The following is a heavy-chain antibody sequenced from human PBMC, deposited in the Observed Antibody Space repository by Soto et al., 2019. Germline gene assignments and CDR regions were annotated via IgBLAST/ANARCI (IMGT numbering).Heavy chain of an antibody. V-gene: IGHV3-66*01. J-gene: IGHJ6*02. Sequence: EVQLVESGGTLVQPGGSLKLSCAASGFDASVNFMTWVRQAPGKGLEWVTAINNAGSTFYADSVKGRFSISRDDSKNTLYLQMNSLRVEDTAMYYCVRENYCYGMDVWGQGTAVTVSS. CDR2: INNAGST. CDR1: GFDASVNF. CDR3: VRENYCYGMDV.